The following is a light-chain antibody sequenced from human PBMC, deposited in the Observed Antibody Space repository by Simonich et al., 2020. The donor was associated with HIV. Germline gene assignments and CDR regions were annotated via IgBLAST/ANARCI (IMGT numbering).Light chain of an antibody. CDR3: SSYTGSNTVV. CDR2: DVS. J-gene: IGLJ2*01. V-gene: IGLV2-11*01. CDR1: SSDVGGYNY. Sequence: QSALTQPSSVSGSPGQSVTISCTGTSSDVGGYNYVSWYQQHPGKAPKLMIYDVSKRPSGVPDRFSGSKSGNTASLTISGLQARDEADYYCSSYTGSNTVVFGGGTKLTVL.